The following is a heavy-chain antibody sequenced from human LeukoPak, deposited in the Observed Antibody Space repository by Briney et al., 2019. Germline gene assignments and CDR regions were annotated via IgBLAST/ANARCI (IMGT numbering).Heavy chain of an antibody. D-gene: IGHD1-1*01. CDR3: ARDRLERRDAFDI. V-gene: IGHV1-69*05. J-gene: IGHJ3*02. Sequence: SVKVSCKASGGTFSSYAISWVRQAPGQGLEWMGGIIPIFGTANYAQKFQGRVTITTDESTSTAYMELSSLRSEDTAVYYCARDRLERRDAFDIWGQGTMVTVSS. CDR2: IIPIFGTA. CDR1: GGTFSSYA.